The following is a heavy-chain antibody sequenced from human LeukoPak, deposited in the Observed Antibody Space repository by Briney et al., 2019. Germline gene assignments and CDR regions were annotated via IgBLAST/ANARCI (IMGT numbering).Heavy chain of an antibody. CDR2: INHSGST. D-gene: IGHD6-19*01. J-gene: IGHJ4*02. CDR1: GGSFSGYY. CDR3: ARDLYSSGWGYFDY. Sequence: SETLSLTCAVYGGSFSGYYWSWIRQPPGKGLEWIGEINHSGSTNYNPSLKSRVTISVDTSKNQFSLKLSSVTDADTAVYYCARDLYSSGWGYFDYWGQGTLVTVSS. V-gene: IGHV4-34*01.